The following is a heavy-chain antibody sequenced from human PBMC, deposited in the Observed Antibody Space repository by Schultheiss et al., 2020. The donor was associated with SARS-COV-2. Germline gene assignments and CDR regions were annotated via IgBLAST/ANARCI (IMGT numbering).Heavy chain of an antibody. CDR3: ARIPGQQFYYYYGMDV. CDR1: GFSLSTSGVG. CDR2: IYWNDDK. D-gene: IGHD6-13*01. V-gene: IGHV2-5*01. Sequence: SGPTLVKPTQTLTLTCTFSGFSLSTSGVGVGWIRQPPGKALEWLALIYWNDDKRYSPSLKSRLTITKDTSKSQVVLTMTNMDPVDTATYYCARIPGQQFYYYYGMDVWGQGTTVTVSS. J-gene: IGHJ6*02.